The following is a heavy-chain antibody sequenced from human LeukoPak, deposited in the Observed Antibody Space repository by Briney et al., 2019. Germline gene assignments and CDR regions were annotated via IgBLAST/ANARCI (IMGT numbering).Heavy chain of an antibody. CDR1: GYTFTSYA. CDR2: INTNTGNP. Sequence: GASVKVSCKASGYTFTSYAMNWVRQAPGQGLEWMGWINTNTGNPTYAQGFTGRFVFSLDTSVSTAYLQISSLEAEDTAVYYCARVGEPQRDYGEHVGYYGMDVWGQGTTVTVSS. V-gene: IGHV7-4-1*02. J-gene: IGHJ6*02. CDR3: ARVGEPQRDYGEHVGYYGMDV. D-gene: IGHD4-17*01.